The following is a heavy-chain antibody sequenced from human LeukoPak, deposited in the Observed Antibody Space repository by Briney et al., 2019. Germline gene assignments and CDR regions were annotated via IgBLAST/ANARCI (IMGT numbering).Heavy chain of an antibody. CDR2: FDPEDGET. CDR1: GYTLTELS. D-gene: IGHD3-22*01. J-gene: IGHJ4*02. V-gene: IGHV1-24*01. CDR3: ATWRAPLYYYDSSGYLGFDY. Sequence: ASVTVSCTVSGYTLTELSMHWVRQAPGKGLEWMGGFDPEDGETIYAQKFQGRVTMTEDTSTDTAYMELSSLRSEDTAVYYYATWRAPLYYYDSSGYLGFDYWGQGTLVTVSS.